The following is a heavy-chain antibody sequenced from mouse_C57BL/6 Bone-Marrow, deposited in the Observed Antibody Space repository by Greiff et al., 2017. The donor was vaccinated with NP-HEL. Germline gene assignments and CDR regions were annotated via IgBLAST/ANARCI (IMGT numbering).Heavy chain of an antibody. Sequence: VQLQQSGAELVRPGTSVKVSCKASGYAFTNYLIEWVKQRPGQGLEWIGVINPGSGGTNYNEKFKGKATLTADKSSSTAYMQLSSLTSDDSAVYYCARLNYGSSYFDYWGKGTTLTVSS. V-gene: IGHV1-54*01. CDR2: INPGSGGT. CDR1: GYAFTNYL. D-gene: IGHD1-1*01. CDR3: ARLNYGSSYFDY. J-gene: IGHJ2*01.